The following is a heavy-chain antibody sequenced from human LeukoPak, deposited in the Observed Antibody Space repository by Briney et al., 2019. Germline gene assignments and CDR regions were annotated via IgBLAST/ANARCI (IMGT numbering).Heavy chain of an antibody. CDR3: AKKRVITTPDAIDWYFDL. CDR1: GFTFSSYD. D-gene: IGHD3-10*01. Sequence: PGGSLRLSCAASGFTFSSYDMHWVRQATGKGLEWVSAIGTAGDTYYPGSVKGRFTISRDNSENTLFLQMNNLGAEDTAVYYCAKKRVITTPDAIDWYFDLWGRGTLVTVSS. J-gene: IGHJ2*01. V-gene: IGHV3-13*01. CDR2: IGTAGDT.